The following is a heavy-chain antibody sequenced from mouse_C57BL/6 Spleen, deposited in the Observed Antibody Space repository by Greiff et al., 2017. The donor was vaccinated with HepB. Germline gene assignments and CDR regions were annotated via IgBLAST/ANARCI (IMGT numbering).Heavy chain of an antibody. Sequence: EVQLQESGGDLVKPGGSLKLSCAASGFTFSSYGMSWVRQTPDKRLEWVATISSGGSYTYYPDSVKGRFTISRDNAKNTLYLQMSSLKSEDTAMYYCARDYYGPYFDYWGQGTTLTVSS. D-gene: IGHD1-1*01. CDR2: ISSGGSYT. CDR3: ARDYYGPYFDY. CDR1: GFTFSSYG. J-gene: IGHJ2*01. V-gene: IGHV5-6*01.